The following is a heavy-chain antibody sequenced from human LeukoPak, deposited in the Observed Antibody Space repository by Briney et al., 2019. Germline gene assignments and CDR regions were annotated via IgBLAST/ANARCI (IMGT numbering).Heavy chain of an antibody. Sequence: SETLSLTCTVSGGSISSYYWSWIRQPPGKGLEWIGYIYYSGSTNYNPSLKSRVTISVDTSKNQFSLKLSSVTAADTAVYYCARSGTRGAYDFWSGYYMGSYYYYGMDVWGQGTTVTVSS. J-gene: IGHJ6*02. V-gene: IGHV4-59*01. D-gene: IGHD3-3*01. CDR2: IYYSGST. CDR3: ARSGTRGAYDFWSGYYMGSYYYYGMDV. CDR1: GGSISSYY.